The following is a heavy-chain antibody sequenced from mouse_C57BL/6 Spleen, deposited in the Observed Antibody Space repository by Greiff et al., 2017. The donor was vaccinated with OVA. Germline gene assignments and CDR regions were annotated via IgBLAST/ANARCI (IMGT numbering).Heavy chain of an antibody. CDR3: TTSYCYGSSYV. CDR1: GFNIKDDY. Sequence: VQLQQSGAELVRPGASVKLSCTASGFNIKDDYMHWVKQRPEQGLEWIGWIDPENGDTEYASKFQGKATITADTSSNTAYLQLSSLTSEDTAVYYCTTSYCYGSSYVGGKGTLVTVSA. J-gene: IGHJ3*01. D-gene: IGHD1-1*01. CDR2: IDPENGDT. V-gene: IGHV14-4*01.